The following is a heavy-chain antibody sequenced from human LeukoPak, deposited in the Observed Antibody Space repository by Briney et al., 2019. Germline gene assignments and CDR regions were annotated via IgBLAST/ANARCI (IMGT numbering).Heavy chain of an antibody. CDR2: ITASGIAM. V-gene: IGHV3-48*02. D-gene: IGHD1-26*01. Sequence: EGSLRLSCAASGFTFSCYSMNWVRQAPGKGLEWVSHITASGIAMFYADSVKGRFTISRDNAKNSLYLQMNSLRDEDTAVYYCASSGSYRFDYWGQGTLVTVSS. CDR1: GFTFSCYS. CDR3: ASSGSYRFDY. J-gene: IGHJ4*02.